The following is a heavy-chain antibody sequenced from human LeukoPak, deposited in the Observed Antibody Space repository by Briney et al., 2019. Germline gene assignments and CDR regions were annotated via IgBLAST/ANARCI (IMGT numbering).Heavy chain of an antibody. D-gene: IGHD4-23*01. V-gene: IGHV4-30-2*05. CDR2: IYHSGST. J-gene: IGHJ4*02. Sequence: PSQTLSLTCAVSGGSISSGGYSWSWIRQPPGKGLEWIGYIYHSGSTYYNPSLKSRVTISVDTSKNQFSLKLSSVTAADTAVYYCARGGNSKASDYWGQGTLVTVSS. CDR1: GGSISSGGYS. CDR3: ARGGNSKASDY.